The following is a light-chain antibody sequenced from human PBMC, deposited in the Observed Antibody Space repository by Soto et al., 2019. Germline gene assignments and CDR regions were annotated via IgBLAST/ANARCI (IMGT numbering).Light chain of an antibody. Sequence: QSALTQPASVSGSPGQSITISCTGTSSDVGSYNLVSWYQQHPGKDPKLMIYEGSKRPSGVSNGFSGSKSGNTASLKISGLQAEDEADYYCCSYAGSSTWVFGGGTKLTVL. CDR1: SSDVGSYNL. CDR2: EGS. CDR3: CSYAGSSTWV. J-gene: IGLJ3*02. V-gene: IGLV2-23*01.